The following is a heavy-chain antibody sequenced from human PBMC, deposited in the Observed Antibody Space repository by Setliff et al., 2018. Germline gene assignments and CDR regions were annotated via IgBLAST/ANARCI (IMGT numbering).Heavy chain of an antibody. Sequence: PGGSLRLSCAASGFTFVNYWMHWVRQAPGKGLVWVSRVNSDGSSTIYADSVKGRFTVSRDNAENTLYLQMNSLRPDDTALYYCATSYYGDYETDYWGQGTLVTVSS. J-gene: IGHJ4*02. CDR1: GFTFVNYW. CDR3: ATSYYGDYETDY. CDR2: VNSDGSST. D-gene: IGHD4-17*01. V-gene: IGHV3-74*01.